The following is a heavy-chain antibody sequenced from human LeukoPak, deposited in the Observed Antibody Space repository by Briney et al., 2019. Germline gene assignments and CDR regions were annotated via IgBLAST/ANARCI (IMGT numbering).Heavy chain of an antibody. CDR3: ARGAFYGYFYMDV. CDR2: FDSSGST. D-gene: IGHD4-17*01. J-gene: IGHJ6*03. CDR1: GGSISNYY. V-gene: IGHV4-4*07. Sequence: SETLSLTCTVSGGSISNYYWSWIRQPAGKGLEWLGRFDSSGSTNYNPSLKSRVTMSVDTSKNQFSLKLSSVTAADTAVYYCARGAFYGYFYMDVWGKGTTVTISS.